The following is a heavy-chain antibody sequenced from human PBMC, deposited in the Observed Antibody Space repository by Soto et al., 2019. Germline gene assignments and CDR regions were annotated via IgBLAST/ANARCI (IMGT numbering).Heavy chain of an antibody. CDR3: ARVAISAGGTSAGWFDP. J-gene: IGHJ5*02. Sequence: QVQLQESGPGLVKASETLSLTCTVSGASISSYYWSWIRQPPGKGLEWIGYIYYSGRTNYSPSLKSRVTISVDTSRNQFPLKLSSVTAADTAVYYCARVAISAGGTSAGWFDPWGQGNLVTVSS. CDR2: IYYSGRT. CDR1: GASISSYY. D-gene: IGHD6-13*01. V-gene: IGHV4-59*01.